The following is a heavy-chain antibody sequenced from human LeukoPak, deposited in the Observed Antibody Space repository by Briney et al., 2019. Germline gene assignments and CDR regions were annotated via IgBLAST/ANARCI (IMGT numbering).Heavy chain of an antibody. D-gene: IGHD2-2*01. Sequence: PGGSLRLSRAASGFTFSTYWLHWVRQAPGKGLVWVSHINPDGSRTTYADSVEGRFTISRDNTKNTLYLQMNSLGVEDTAVYYCAYQLLPNWGQGTLVTVSS. CDR2: INPDGSRT. CDR1: GFTFSTYW. J-gene: IGHJ4*02. CDR3: AYQLLPN. V-gene: IGHV3-74*01.